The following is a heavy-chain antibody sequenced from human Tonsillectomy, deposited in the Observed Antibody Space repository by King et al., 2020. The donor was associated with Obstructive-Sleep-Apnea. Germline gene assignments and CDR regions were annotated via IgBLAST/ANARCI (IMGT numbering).Heavy chain of an antibody. J-gene: IGHJ4*02. CDR1: GYTFTSYD. CDR3: ATRRGAGTSDY. Sequence: QLVQSGAEVKKPGASVKVSCKASGYTFTSYDLNWVREATGQGLSLMGWMNANSSNTDYAQKFQGRVTMTRNTSMSTAYMELSVSRSEDTAVYYCATRRGAGTSDYWGQGTLVTVSS. V-gene: IGHV1-8*02. D-gene: IGHD2-8*01. CDR2: MNANSSNT.